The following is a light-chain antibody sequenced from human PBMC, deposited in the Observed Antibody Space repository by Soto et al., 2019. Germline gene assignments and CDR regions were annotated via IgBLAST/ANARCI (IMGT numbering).Light chain of an antibody. CDR1: SSNIGTNT. V-gene: IGLV1-44*01. CDR3: AAWDGSLDVVL. J-gene: IGLJ2*01. Sequence: QSALTQPPSASGTPGQRVTISCSGSSSNIGTNTVNWYQQFPGSAPHLLLDNTNQRPSGVPGRFSGSKSGTSASLAISGLQSEDEADYYCAAWDGSLDVVLFGGGTKLTVL. CDR2: NTN.